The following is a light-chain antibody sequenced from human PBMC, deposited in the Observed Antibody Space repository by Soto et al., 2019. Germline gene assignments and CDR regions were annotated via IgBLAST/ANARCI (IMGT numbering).Light chain of an antibody. CDR1: QSVSSRY. CDR2: TAS. V-gene: IGKV3-15*01. CDR3: QQYNNWHPVT. Sequence: EILLTQSPGTLSLSPGERATLSCRASQSVSSRYLAWYQHKPGHAPRLLIYTASSRATGIPARFNGSGSGTEFTLTISSLQYEDFALYYCQQYNNWHPVTFGQGTKVDIK. J-gene: IGKJ1*01.